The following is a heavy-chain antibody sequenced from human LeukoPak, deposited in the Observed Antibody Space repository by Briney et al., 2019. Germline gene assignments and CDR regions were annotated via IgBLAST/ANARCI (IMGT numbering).Heavy chain of an antibody. CDR3: ARDYIVVVPAAMSYYYGMDV. CDR2: IWYDGSNK. Sequence: PGGSLRLSCAASGFTFSSYGMHWVRQAPGKGLEWVAVIWYDGSNKYYADSVKGRFTISRDNSKNTLYLQMNSLRAEDTAVYYCARDYIVVVPAAMSYYYGMDVWGQGTTVTVSS. D-gene: IGHD2-2*01. J-gene: IGHJ6*02. CDR1: GFTFSSYG. V-gene: IGHV3-33*01.